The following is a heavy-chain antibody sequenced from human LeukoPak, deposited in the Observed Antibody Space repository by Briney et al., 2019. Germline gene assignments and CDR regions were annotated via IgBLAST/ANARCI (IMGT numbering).Heavy chain of an antibody. Sequence: GGSLRLSCAVSGFSFSTSWMSWVRQAPGGGLEWVANIKQDGSEKYYLDSVKGRFTISRDNAKNSLYLQMNSLRDDDTAVYYCAKVDNWKYAHHDFWGQGTLVTVSS. V-gene: IGHV3-7*03. CDR2: IKQDGSEK. CDR1: GFSFSTSW. CDR3: AKVDNWKYAHHDF. J-gene: IGHJ4*02. D-gene: IGHD1-1*01.